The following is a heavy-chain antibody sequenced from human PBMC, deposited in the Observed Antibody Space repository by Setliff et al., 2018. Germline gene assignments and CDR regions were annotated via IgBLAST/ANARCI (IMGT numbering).Heavy chain of an antibody. CDR2: TIPMFGTT. D-gene: IGHD5-12*01. J-gene: IGHJ6*03. V-gene: IGHV1-69*05. CDR1: GATFSSYG. CDR3: ARERGDIVSTTSYYYYMDV. Sequence: GASVKVSCKASGATFSSYGISWVRQAPGQGLEWMGGTIPMFGTTDYAQKFQGRVTITTDESTSTAYMEMSSLRSEDTAVYYCARERGDIVSTTSYYYYMDVWGKGTTVTVSS.